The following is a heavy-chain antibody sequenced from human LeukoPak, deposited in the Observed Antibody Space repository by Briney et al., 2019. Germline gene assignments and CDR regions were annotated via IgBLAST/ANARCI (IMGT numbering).Heavy chain of an antibody. CDR2: ISSSSSYI. J-gene: IGHJ4*02. CDR3: ASLNTGYSLDY. Sequence: GGSLRLSCAASGFTFSSYSMNWVRQAPGKGPEWVSSISSSSSYIYYADSVKGRFTISRDNAKNSPYLQMNSLRAEDTAVYYCASLNTGYSLDYWGQGTLVTVSS. V-gene: IGHV3-21*01. CDR1: GFTFSSYS. D-gene: IGHD3-9*01.